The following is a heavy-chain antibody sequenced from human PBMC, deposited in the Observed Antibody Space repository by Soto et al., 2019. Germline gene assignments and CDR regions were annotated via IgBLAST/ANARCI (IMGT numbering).Heavy chain of an antibody. D-gene: IGHD5-18*01. CDR2: VKFYGTIT. V-gene: IGHV3-74*01. CDR1: GFTFSNYW. J-gene: IGHJ6*02. Sequence: EVQLVESGGGLVQPGGSLRVSCAASGFTFSNYWMHWVRQVPGTGLVWVSRVKFYGTITNYADSVKGRFIVSRDNARNTVDLPMFSLRADDTGVYYCAGGIQNYYGVDVWGQGTTVTVSS. CDR3: AGGIQNYYGVDV.